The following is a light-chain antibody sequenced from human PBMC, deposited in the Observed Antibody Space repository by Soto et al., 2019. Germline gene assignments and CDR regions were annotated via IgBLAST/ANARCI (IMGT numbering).Light chain of an antibody. CDR2: RTS. V-gene: IGKV3-15*01. CDR3: QQYNNWPRAT. CDR1: QSVSSN. J-gene: IGKJ4*01. Sequence: EIVMTQSPATLSASLGDRATLSCRASQSVSSNLAWYQLKPGQAPRLLMFRTSSRATGFPARFSGSGSGTEFNLTISSLQSEDFGVYYCQQYNNWPRATFGGGTKVDIK.